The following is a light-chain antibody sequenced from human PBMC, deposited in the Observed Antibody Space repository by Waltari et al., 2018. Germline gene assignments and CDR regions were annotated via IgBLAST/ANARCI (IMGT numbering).Light chain of an antibody. CDR2: EVT. Sequence: QSALTQPPSVSGSPGQSVTISCTGTSNDVGGFHRVSWYRPSPGAAPNLILYEVTNRPSGVPDRFSGSKSGNTASLTVSGLQAEDAADYYCSSFTTSTTWVFGGGTKLTVL. CDR1: SNDVGGFHR. V-gene: IGLV2-18*02. CDR3: SSFTTSTTWV. J-gene: IGLJ3*02.